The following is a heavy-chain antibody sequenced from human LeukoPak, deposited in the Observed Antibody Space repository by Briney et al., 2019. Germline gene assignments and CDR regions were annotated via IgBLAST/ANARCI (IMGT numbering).Heavy chain of an antibody. J-gene: IGHJ4*02. Sequence: GGSLRLSCAASGFTFSGSAMHWVRQASGKGLEWVGRIRSKANSYATAYAASVKGRFTISRDDSKNTAYLQMNSLETEDTAVYYCTSVYYDILTGYYHFDYWGQGTLVTVSS. V-gene: IGHV3-73*01. CDR1: GFTFSGSA. D-gene: IGHD3-9*01. CDR2: IRSKANSYAT. CDR3: TSVYYDILTGYYHFDY.